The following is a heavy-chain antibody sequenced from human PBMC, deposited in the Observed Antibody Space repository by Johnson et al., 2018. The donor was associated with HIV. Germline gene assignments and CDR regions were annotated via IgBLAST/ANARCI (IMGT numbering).Heavy chain of an antibody. CDR1: GFTFDEYD. CDR2: ISGSGGST. Sequence: VQLVESGGGVVRPGGSLRLSCAASGFTFDEYDMSWVRPGPGKGLEWVSAISGSGGSTYYADSVKGRFTIPRDNSKNTLSLQMNSLRPEDTAMYYCARTRRRVGAKPWGAFDIWGQGTMVTVSS. J-gene: IGHJ3*02. CDR3: ARTRRRVGAKPWGAFDI. D-gene: IGHD1-26*01. V-gene: IGHV3-23*04.